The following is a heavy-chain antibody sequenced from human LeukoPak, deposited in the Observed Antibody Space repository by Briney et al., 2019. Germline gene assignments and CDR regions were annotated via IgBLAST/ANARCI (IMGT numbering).Heavy chain of an antibody. V-gene: IGHV1-2*02. J-gene: IGHJ6*03. CDR3: ARDERRGYSGYDPYYMDV. CDR1: GYIFTGHL. Sequence: ASVKVSCKGSGYIFTGHLIHWVRQAPGQGLEWMGWINPNSGATTYAQKFKGRVTMTRDTSINTAYMEMRGLRSDDTAMYFCARDERRGYSGYDPYYMDVWGKGTTLAVSS. CDR2: INPNSGAT. D-gene: IGHD5-12*01.